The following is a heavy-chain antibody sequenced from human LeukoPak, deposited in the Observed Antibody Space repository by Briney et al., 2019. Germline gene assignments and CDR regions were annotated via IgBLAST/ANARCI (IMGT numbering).Heavy chain of an antibody. CDR1: GYTFTSYG. V-gene: IGHV1-18*01. D-gene: IGHD1-26*01. CDR2: ISAYNGNT. J-gene: IGHJ3*02. CDR3: ARDPIYSGSYDDAFDI. Sequence: GASVKVSCKASGYTFTSYGISWVRQAPGQGLEWMGWISAYNGNTNYAQKLQGRVTMTTDTSTSTAYMELRSLRSDDTAVYYCARDPIYSGSYDDAFDIWGQGTMVTVSS.